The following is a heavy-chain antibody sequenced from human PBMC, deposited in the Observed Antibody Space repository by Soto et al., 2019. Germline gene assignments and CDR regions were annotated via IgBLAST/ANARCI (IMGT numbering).Heavy chain of an antibody. Sequence: TGGSLRLSCAASDFDFSSYGIHWVRQAPGKGLEWVAASSYDGRETFYADSAKGRFTVSKEMSKNTAFLQMNALRHEDTAVYFCARDSGWPILNFDNWGQGTPVTFSS. CDR1: DFDFSSYG. CDR3: ARDSGWPILNFDN. V-gene: IGHV3-30*03. CDR2: SSYDGRET. D-gene: IGHD3-10*01. J-gene: IGHJ4*02.